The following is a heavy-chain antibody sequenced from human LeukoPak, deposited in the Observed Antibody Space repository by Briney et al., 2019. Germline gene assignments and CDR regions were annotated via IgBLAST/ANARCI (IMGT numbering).Heavy chain of an antibody. CDR2: INHSGST. V-gene: IGHV4-34*01. CDR1: GGSFSGYY. CDR3: TYGDPANFDY. D-gene: IGHD4-17*01. J-gene: IGHJ4*02. Sequence: PSETLSLTCAVYGGSFSGYYWSWIRQPPGKGLEWIGEINHSGSTNYNPSLKSRVTISVDTSKNQFSLKLSSVTAADTAVYYCTYGDPANFDYWGQGTLVTVSS.